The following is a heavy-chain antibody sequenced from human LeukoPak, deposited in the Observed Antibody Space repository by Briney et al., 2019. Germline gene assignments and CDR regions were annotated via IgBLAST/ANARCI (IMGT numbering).Heavy chain of an antibody. CDR1: GFTFSSYW. V-gene: IGHV3-74*01. Sequence: GGSLRLSCAASGFTFSSYWMHWVRQAPGKGLVWVSRINSDGSSTSYADSVKGRFTISRDNSKNTLYLQMNSLRAEDTAVYYCARAISGLYGMDVWGQGTTVTVSS. CDR3: ARAISGLYGMDV. J-gene: IGHJ6*02. CDR2: INSDGSST. D-gene: IGHD1-14*01.